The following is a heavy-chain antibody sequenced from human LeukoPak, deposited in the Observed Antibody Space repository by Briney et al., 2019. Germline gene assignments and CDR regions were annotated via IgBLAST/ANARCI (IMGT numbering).Heavy chain of an antibody. CDR1: GDSFSSNSAA. V-gene: IGHV6-1*01. D-gene: IGHD3-22*01. Sequence: SQTLSLTCAISGDSFSSNSAAWNWIRQSPSRGLEWLGRTYYRSKWYNDYAVSVKSRITIDPDTSKNQFSLQLNSVTPEDTAVYYCARAGYYYEEGAFDIWGQGTMVTVSS. J-gene: IGHJ3*02. CDR3: ARAGYYYEEGAFDI. CDR2: TYYRSKWYN.